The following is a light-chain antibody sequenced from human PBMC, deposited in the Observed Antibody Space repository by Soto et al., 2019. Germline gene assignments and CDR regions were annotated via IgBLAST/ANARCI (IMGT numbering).Light chain of an antibody. Sequence: DIQMTQSPSTLSASIGDRVTITCRASRSISDWLAWYQQKPGKAPNLLIFDASSLKSGVPSRFSGSGSGTEFTLTISSLQPDDFATYYCQQYTSYPWTFGQGTKVDIK. CDR2: DAS. CDR3: QQYTSYPWT. J-gene: IGKJ1*01. V-gene: IGKV1-5*01. CDR1: RSISDW.